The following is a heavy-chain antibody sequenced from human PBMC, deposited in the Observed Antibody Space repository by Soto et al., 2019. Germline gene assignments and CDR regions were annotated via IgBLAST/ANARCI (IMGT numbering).Heavy chain of an antibody. J-gene: IGHJ3*02. CDR2: IIPVFGRA. V-gene: IGHV1-69*01. CDR1: GGTFSSYA. D-gene: IGHD3-16*01. CDR3: ASPIQEYDDSHAFDI. Sequence: QVQLVQSGAEVKKPGSSVKVSCKASGGTFSSYAISWVRQAPGQGLEWVGGIIPVFGRANYAPKFQGRVTLSADESTSTAYMELRTLRSEDTAVYYCASPIQEYDDSHAFDIWGQGTMVTVSS.